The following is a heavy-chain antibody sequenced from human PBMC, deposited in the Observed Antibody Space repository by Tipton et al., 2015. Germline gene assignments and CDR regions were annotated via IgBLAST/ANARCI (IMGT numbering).Heavy chain of an antibody. Sequence: QVQLVQSGGGVVQPERSLRLSCAASGFTFSNYYMSWIRQAPGKGLEWLSYIDSSGRTIYYTDSVKGRFTISRDNSKNSLYLQMNGLRADDTAVYYCARDSWGNCIGPSCYSFDSWGQGTLVTVSS. CDR3: ARDSWGNCIGPSCYSFDS. CDR2: IDSSGRTI. CDR1: GFTFSNYY. D-gene: IGHD2-15*01. J-gene: IGHJ4*02. V-gene: IGHV3-11*01.